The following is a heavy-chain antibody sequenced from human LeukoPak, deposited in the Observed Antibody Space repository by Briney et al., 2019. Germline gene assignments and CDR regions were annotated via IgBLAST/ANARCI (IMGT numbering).Heavy chain of an antibody. CDR1: GGSISSSSYY. Sequence: SETLSLTCTVSGGSISSSSYYWGWIRQPPGKGLEWIGSIYYSGSTYYNPSLKSRVTISVDTSKNQFSLKLSSVTAADTAVYYCARLSVAGPFDYWGRGTLVTVSS. CDR2: IYYSGST. V-gene: IGHV4-39*01. D-gene: IGHD6-19*01. CDR3: ARLSVAGPFDY. J-gene: IGHJ4*02.